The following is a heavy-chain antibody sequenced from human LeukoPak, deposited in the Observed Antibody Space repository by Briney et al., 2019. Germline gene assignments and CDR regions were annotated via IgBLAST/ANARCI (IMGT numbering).Heavy chain of an antibody. CDR3: ARVDGPVEHDAFDI. CDR1: GGSFSSYS. Sequence: SETLSLTCAVSGGSFSSYSWSWFRQPPGKGLEWSGAIDQSGSTNYNPSLKSRVTISIDASKNQVSLKLTSVTAADTAVYYCARVDGPVEHDAFDIWGQGTKVTVSS. J-gene: IGHJ3*02. CDR2: IDQSGST. D-gene: IGHD5-24*01. V-gene: IGHV4-34*01.